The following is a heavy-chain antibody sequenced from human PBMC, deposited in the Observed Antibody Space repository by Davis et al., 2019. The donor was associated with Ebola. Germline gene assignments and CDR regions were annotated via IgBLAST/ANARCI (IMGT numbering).Heavy chain of an antibody. CDR2: IWYDGTNK. V-gene: IGHV3-33*01. J-gene: IGHJ4*02. D-gene: IGHD5-18*01. CDR3: ARDRGCSYGLPDY. CDR1: GFTFSSYG. Sequence: GESLKISCAASGFTFSSYGMHWVRQAPGKGLEWVAVIWYDGTNKYHADSVKGRFTISRDNSKNTLYLQMNSLRAEDTAVYYCARDRGCSYGLPDYWGQGTLVTVSS.